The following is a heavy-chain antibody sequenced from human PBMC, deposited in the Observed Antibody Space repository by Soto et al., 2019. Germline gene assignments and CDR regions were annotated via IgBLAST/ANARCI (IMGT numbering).Heavy chain of an antibody. D-gene: IGHD3-16*01. J-gene: IGHJ4*02. Sequence: PGGSLRLSCAASGFTFSSYAMSWVRQAPGEGLAWVSGISVSGGSTYYADSVKGRFTISRDNSKNTLYLQMNSLRAEDTAVYYCASNTRYDPPDYWGQGTLVTVSS. V-gene: IGHV3-23*01. CDR2: ISVSGGST. CDR1: GFTFSSYA. CDR3: ASNTRYDPPDY.